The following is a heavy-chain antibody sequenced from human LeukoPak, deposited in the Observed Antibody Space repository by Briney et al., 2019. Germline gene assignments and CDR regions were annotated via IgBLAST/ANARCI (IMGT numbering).Heavy chain of an antibody. J-gene: IGHJ4*02. V-gene: IGHV3-23*01. CDR3: AKGFRAAAGKYYFDC. CDR1: GLTFSTHA. Sequence: GRSLRLSCAASGLTFSTHAMACVRHAPGKWLECLSAISGSGSSTSPADYVKGRFTISRDSSKNTLYLQMNSPRAEDTAVYYCAKGFRAAAGKYYFDCWGQGTLVTVSS. D-gene: IGHD6-13*01. CDR2: ISGSGSST.